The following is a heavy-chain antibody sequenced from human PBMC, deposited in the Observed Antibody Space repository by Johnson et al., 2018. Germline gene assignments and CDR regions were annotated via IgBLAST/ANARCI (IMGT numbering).Heavy chain of an antibody. CDR3: ARAQEYYDVWNEEGRVGWFDR. Sequence: QVQLQESGPGLVKPSETLSLTCTVSGGSISSYYWSWIRQPPGKGLEWIGYIYYSGSTNYNPSLKSRVTIAVDTAKNQFSLKLSSVTAADTAVYYCARAQEYYDVWNEEGRVGWFDRWGQGTLVTVSS. J-gene: IGHJ5*02. CDR2: IYYSGST. D-gene: IGHD3-3*01. V-gene: IGHV4-59*01. CDR1: GGSISSYY.